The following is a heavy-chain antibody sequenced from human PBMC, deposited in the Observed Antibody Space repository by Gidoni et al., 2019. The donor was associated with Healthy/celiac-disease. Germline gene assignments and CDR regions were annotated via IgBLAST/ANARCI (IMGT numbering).Heavy chain of an antibody. D-gene: IGHD3-22*01. CDR2: IRRKANSYAT. V-gene: IGHV3-73*02. CDR1: GFTFSGSA. J-gene: IGHJ4*02. CDR3: TRPFDSSGYYYGY. Sequence: EVQLVESGGGLVQPGGSLKLSCAASGFTFSGSAMHGVRQASGKGLELVGRIRRKANSYATAYAASVKGRFTISRDDSKNTAYLQMNSLKTEDTAVYYCTRPFDSSGYYYGYWGQGTLVTVSS.